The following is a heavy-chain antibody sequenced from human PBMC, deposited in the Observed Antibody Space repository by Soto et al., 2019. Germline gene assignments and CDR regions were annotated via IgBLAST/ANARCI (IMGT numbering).Heavy chain of an antibody. CDR1: GFTFSNYA. Sequence: EVLLLDSGGGLVQPGGSLRLSCAASGFTFSNYAMTWVRQAPGKGPEWISTVNNGGGGTYYADSVKGRFTISRDNSKNTLYLQVSSLRAEDTAVYYCAKERLGRGIDYWGPGILVTVSS. J-gene: IGHJ4*02. D-gene: IGHD3-10*01. CDR2: VNNGGGGT. CDR3: AKERLGRGIDY. V-gene: IGHV3-23*01.